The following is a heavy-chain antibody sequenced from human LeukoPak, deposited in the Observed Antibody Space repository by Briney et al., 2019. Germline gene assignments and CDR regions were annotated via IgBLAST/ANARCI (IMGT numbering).Heavy chain of an antibody. CDR2: IYSGGST. D-gene: IGHD3-22*01. CDR3: AFRYDMYAFDI. V-gene: IGHV3-66*01. Sequence: GGSLRLSCAASGFTVSSNYMSRVRQAPGKGLEWVSVIYSGGSTYYADSVKGRFTISRDNSKNTLYLQMNSLRAEDTAVYYCAFRYDMYAFDIWGQGTMVTVSS. CDR1: GFTVSSNY. J-gene: IGHJ3*02.